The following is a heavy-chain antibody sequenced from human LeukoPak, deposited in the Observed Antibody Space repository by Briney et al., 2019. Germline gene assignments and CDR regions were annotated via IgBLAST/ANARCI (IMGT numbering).Heavy chain of an antibody. V-gene: IGHV3-23*01. Sequence: GGSLRLSCAASGFTFSSYWMSWVRQAPGKGLEWVSVIIGNGADIDYADSVKGRFTISRDNSKNTLYLQMNSLRAEDTAVYYCAKDMVPGGRYSVDQWGQGTLVTVSS. D-gene: IGHD2-8*02. CDR2: IIGNGADI. CDR3: AKDMVPGGRYSVDQ. CDR1: GFTFSSYW. J-gene: IGHJ4*02.